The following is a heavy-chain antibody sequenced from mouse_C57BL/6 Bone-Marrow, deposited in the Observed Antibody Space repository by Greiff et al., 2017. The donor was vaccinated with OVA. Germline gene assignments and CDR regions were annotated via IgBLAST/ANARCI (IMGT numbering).Heavy chain of an antibody. V-gene: IGHV1-15*01. CDR1: GYTFTDYE. CDR3: TRWRH. J-gene: IGHJ2*01. Sequence: ESGAELVRPGASVTLSCKASGYTFTDYEMHWVKQTPVHGLEWIGAIDPETGGTAYNQKFKGKAILTADKSSSTAYMELRSLTSEDSAVYYCTRWRHWGQGTTLTVSS. CDR2: IDPETGGT.